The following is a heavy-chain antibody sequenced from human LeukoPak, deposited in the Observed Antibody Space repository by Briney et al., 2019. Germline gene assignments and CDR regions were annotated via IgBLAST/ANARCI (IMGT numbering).Heavy chain of an antibody. CDR3: ARSTMVYYFDY. V-gene: IGHV3-30-3*01. Sequence: ALRLSCAASGFTFSSYAMLWVRQAPGKGLEWVAVISYDGSNKYYADSVKGRFTISRDNSKNTLYLQMNSLRAEDTAVYYCARSTMVYYFDYWGQGTLVTVSS. J-gene: IGHJ4*02. CDR2: ISYDGSNK. D-gene: IGHD3-10*01. CDR1: GFTFSSYA.